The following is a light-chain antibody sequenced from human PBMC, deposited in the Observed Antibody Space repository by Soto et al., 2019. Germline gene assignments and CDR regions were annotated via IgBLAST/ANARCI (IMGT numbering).Light chain of an antibody. CDR3: KQLNTYPLT. CDR1: RGISSY. Sequence: DIQLTQSPSFLSASVGDRVTITCRASRGISSYLAWYQQKPGKAHKLLIYAAYTLQSGVQSRFSGSGSGTGFTLTIRSLQPEDFATYYCKQLNTYPLTFGGGTKVDIK. J-gene: IGKJ4*01. CDR2: AAY. V-gene: IGKV1-9*01.